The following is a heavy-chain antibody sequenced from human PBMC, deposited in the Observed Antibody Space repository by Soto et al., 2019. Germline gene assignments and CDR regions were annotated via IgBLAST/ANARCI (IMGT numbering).Heavy chain of an antibody. Sequence: QVHLQESGPGLLQPSETLSLTCTVSGASIITDDYYWSWIRQPPGEGLEWLGYMTYSGSTYYNPSLKSRVTTALDRSKNQISLQLSSVTAADTAIYYCARVGTLLGIVTNNWSDPWGQGTLVTVSS. CDR1: GASIITDDYY. J-gene: IGHJ5*02. CDR3: ARVGTLLGIVTNNWSDP. D-gene: IGHD1-26*01. V-gene: IGHV4-30-4*01. CDR2: MTYSGST.